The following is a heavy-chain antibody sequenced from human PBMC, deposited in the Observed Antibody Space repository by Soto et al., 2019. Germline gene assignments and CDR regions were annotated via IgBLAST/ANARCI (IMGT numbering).Heavy chain of an antibody. J-gene: IGHJ4*02. CDR2: IYWNGIE. Sequence: QITLEESGPAVVKPTQTLTLTCTFSGFSLSNSGESVGWIRKPPGKALEWLGLIYWNGIERYNPSLKRRLSITKDTSKNHVLLTVTNMDPVDTATYFCAHGDPLDFHYWGQGTLVTVSP. CDR3: AHGDPLDFHY. D-gene: IGHD3-10*01. V-gene: IGHV2-5*01. CDR1: GFSLSNSGES.